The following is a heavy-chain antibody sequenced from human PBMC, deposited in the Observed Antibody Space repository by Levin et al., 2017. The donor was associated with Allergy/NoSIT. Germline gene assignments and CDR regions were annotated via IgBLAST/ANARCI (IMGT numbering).Heavy chain of an antibody. CDR2: IYYSGST. V-gene: IGHV4-59*01. CDR1: GGSISSYY. Sequence: ESLKISCTVSGGSISSYYWSWIRQPPGKGLEWIGYIYYSGSTNYNPSLKSRVTISVDTSKKQFSLKLSSVTAADTAVYYCAGSGNYNWFDSWGQGTLVTVSS. J-gene: IGHJ5*01. D-gene: IGHD1-26*01. CDR3: AGSGNYNWFDS.